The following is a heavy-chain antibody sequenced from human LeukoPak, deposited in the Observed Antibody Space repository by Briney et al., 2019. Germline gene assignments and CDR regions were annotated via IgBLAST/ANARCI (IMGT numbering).Heavy chain of an antibody. D-gene: IGHD3-22*01. CDR1: GGSISSGDYY. V-gene: IGHV4-30-4*01. CDR3: ARGYYYDSSGYSGFDY. CDR2: IYYSGST. Sequence: PSETLSLTCTVSGGSISSGDYYWSWLRQPPGKGLEWIGYIYYSGSTYYNPSLKSRVTISVDTSKNQFSLKLSSVTAADTAVYYCARGYYYDSSGYSGFDYWGQGTLVTVSS. J-gene: IGHJ4*02.